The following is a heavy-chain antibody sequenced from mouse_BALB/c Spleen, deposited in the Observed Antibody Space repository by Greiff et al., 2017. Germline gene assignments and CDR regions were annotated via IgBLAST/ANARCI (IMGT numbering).Heavy chain of an antibody. CDR2: INPSTGYT. V-gene: IGHV1-7*01. J-gene: IGHJ3*01. CDR1: GYTFTSYW. Sequence: VQLKQSGAELAKPGASVKMSCKASGYTFTSYWMHWVKQRPGQGLEWIGYINPSTGYTEYNQKFKDKATLTADKSSSTAYMQLSSLTSEDSAVYYCAREGRGSFAYWGQGTLVTVSA. CDR3: AREGRGSFAY.